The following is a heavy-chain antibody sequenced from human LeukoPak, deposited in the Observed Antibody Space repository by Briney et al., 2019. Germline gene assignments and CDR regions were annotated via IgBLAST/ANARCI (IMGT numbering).Heavy chain of an antibody. CDR3: ARGYDFWSGKGGLDY. V-gene: IGHV4-59*01. Sequence: SETLSLTCTVSGGSISSYYWSWIRQPPGKGLEWIGYIYYSGGTNYNPSLKSRVTISVDTSKNQFSLKLSSVTAADTAVYYCARGYDFWSGKGGLDYWGQGTLVTVSS. D-gene: IGHD3-3*01. J-gene: IGHJ4*02. CDR1: GGSISSYY. CDR2: IYYSGGT.